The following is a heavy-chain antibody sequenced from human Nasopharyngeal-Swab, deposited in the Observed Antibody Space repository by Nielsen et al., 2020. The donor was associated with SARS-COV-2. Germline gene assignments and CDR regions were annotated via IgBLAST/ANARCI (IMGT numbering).Heavy chain of an antibody. CDR1: GGTFSSYA. D-gene: IGHD3-9*01. CDR2: IIPIFGTA. J-gene: IGHJ4*02. V-gene: IGHV1-69*13. Sequence: SVKVSCKASGGTFSSYAISWVRQAPGQGLEWMGGIIPIFGTANYAQKFQGRVTITADESTSTAYMELSSLRSEDTAVYYCARAPRDYYDILTGYYTFDYWGQGTLVTVSS. CDR3: ARAPRDYYDILTGYYTFDY.